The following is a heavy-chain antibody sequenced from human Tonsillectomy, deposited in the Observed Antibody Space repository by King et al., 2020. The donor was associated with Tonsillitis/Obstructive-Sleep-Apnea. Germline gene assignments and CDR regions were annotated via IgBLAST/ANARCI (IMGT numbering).Heavy chain of an antibody. CDR2: ISGSGGST. CDR3: ANRCSSTSCYEYY. V-gene: IGHV3-23*04. CDR1: GFTFSSYA. Sequence: VQLVESGGGLVQPGGSLRLSCAASGFTFSSYAKSWVRQAPGKGLEWVSAISGSGGSTYYADSVKGRFTISRDNAKNTLYLQMNSLRAEDTAVYYCANRCSSTSCYEYYWGQGTLVTVSS. D-gene: IGHD2-2*01. J-gene: IGHJ4*02.